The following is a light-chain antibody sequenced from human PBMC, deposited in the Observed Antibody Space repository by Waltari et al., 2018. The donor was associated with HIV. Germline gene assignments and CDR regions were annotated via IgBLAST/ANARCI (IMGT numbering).Light chain of an antibody. V-gene: IGKV1-NL1*01. CDR2: AAS. J-gene: IGKJ1*01. CDR3: QQYYEAPRT. Sequence: DIQLTQSPSSLSASIGDRVTITCRASQVVRNYLAWYQQKPGKAANLLFCAASTVHSRVPTRFRGRESGTDYTLTISSLQPEDFSTYYCQQYYEAPRTFGQGTKVEIK. CDR1: QVVRNY.